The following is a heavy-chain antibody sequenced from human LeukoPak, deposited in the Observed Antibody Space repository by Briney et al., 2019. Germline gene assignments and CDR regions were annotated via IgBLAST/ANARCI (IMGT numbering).Heavy chain of an antibody. D-gene: IGHD1-26*01. Sequence: GSSVKVSFKAAGGTFTSYTISWVGQAPGQGQEWRGGIILILGIANNAQKFQGKGRITTDKSTSTAYIELSSLISDHTAVYSCARDYSHIVGATLLGDWGQGTLVTVSS. J-gene: IGHJ4*02. CDR2: IILILGIA. CDR3: ARDYSHIVGATLLGD. V-gene: IGHV1-69*16. CDR1: GGTFTSYT.